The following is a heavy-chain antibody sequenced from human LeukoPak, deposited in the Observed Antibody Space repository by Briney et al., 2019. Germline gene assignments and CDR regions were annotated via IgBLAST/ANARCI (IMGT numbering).Heavy chain of an antibody. V-gene: IGHV3-74*01. D-gene: IGHD1-1*01. CDR2: ISADGSYT. Sequence: QTGGSLRLSCAASGFTFSSYWMHWVHQAPGKGLVWVTRISADGSYTLYADSVKGRFTISRDNAKNTLYLQMNSLRAEDTAVYYCATANSGPDIWGQGTTVTVSS. CDR3: ATANSGPDI. CDR1: GFTFSSYW. J-gene: IGHJ3*02.